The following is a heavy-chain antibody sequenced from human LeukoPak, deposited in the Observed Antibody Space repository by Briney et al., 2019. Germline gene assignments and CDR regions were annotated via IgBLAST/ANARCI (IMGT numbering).Heavy chain of an antibody. Sequence: SETLSLTCTVSGGSISGHYWSWIRQPAGKGLEWIGRIYMTGSTNYNPSFKSRVTMSVDMSKNQFSLKLSSVTAADTAVYFCARVALFGSGSYYWFDPWGQGTLVTVSS. D-gene: IGHD3-10*01. CDR3: ARVALFGSGSYYWFDP. J-gene: IGHJ5*02. CDR1: GGSISGHY. V-gene: IGHV4-4*07. CDR2: IYMTGST.